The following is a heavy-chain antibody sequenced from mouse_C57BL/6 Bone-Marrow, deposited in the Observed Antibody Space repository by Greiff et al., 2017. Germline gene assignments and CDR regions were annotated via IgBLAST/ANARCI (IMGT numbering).Heavy chain of an antibody. CDR3: ARAGTGKDY. CDR1: GFTFSSYA. J-gene: IGHJ2*01. Sequence: EVQLVESGGGLVKPGGSLKLSCAASGFTFSSYAMSWVRQTPEKRLEWVATISDGGSYTYYPDNVKGRFTISRDNAKNNLYLQMSHLKSEDTAMYYCARAGTGKDYWGQGTTLTVSS. D-gene: IGHD4-1*01. CDR2: ISDGGSYT. V-gene: IGHV5-4*01.